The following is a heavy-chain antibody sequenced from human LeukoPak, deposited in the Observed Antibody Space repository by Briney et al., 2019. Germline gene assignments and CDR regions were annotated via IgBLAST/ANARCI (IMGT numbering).Heavy chain of an antibody. CDR1: GGSFSGYY. V-gene: IGHV4-34*01. CDR3: ARMVRSSSIAANYYMDV. D-gene: IGHD6-6*01. CDR2: INHSGST. Sequence: PSETLSLTCAVYGGSFSGYYWSWIRQPPGKGLEWIGEINHSGSTNYNPSLKSRVTISVDTSKNQFSLKLSSVTAADTAVYYCARMVRSSSIAANYYMDVWGQGTLVTVSS. J-gene: IGHJ4*02.